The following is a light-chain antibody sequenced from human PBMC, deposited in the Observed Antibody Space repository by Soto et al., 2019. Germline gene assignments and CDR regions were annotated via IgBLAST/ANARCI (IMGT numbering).Light chain of an antibody. CDR1: QSVSSY. CDR2: DAS. Sequence: EIVLTQSPATLSLSPGERATLSCRASQSVSSYLAWYQQKPGQAPRLLIYDASNRATGIPARFSGSGSGTDFTITISSPEPEDFAVYYCQQRSNWLYTFGQGTKLEIK. V-gene: IGKV3-11*01. J-gene: IGKJ2*01. CDR3: QQRSNWLYT.